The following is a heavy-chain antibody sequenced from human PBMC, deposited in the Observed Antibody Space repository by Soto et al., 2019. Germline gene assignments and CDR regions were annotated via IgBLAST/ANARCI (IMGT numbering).Heavy chain of an antibody. Sequence: QVQLQESGPGLVKPSETLSLTCTVSGGSISSYYWSWIRQPPGKGLEWIGYIYYSGSTNYNPSLKSRVTISVDTSKNQFSLKLSSVTAADTAVYYCARSSFGGQLGYYFDYWGQGTLVTVSS. CDR1: GGSISSYY. CDR2: IYYSGST. CDR3: ARSSFGGQLGYYFDY. V-gene: IGHV4-59*08. D-gene: IGHD6-13*01. J-gene: IGHJ4*02.